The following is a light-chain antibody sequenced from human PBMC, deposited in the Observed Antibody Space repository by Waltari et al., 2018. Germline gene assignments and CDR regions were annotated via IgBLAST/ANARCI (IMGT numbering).Light chain of an antibody. Sequence: QSLLTQAPSVSAAPGQTVTISCSGTTPNIGNNYVSWYQQLPGAAPKIVIYEDNRRPSGIPDRFSGSKSGASATLGITGLQTGDEADYYCGSWDSSLGIGVLGGGTRLTVL. CDR3: GSWDSSLGIGV. CDR2: EDN. J-gene: IGLJ3*02. CDR1: TPNIGNNY. V-gene: IGLV1-51*01.